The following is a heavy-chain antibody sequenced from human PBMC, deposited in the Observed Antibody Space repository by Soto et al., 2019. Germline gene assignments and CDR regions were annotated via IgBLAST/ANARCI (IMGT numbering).Heavy chain of an antibody. V-gene: IGHV1-18*01. CDR2: ISAYDGKT. CDR3: ARDPHDFWTSSWFDP. CDR1: GYPFNTYG. D-gene: IGHD3-3*01. J-gene: IGHJ5*02. Sequence: QVQLVQSGAEVKKPGASVKVSCKASGYPFNTYGINWVRQAPGQGLELMGWISAYDGKTTYAEKFQDRVTMTTDTSTSTAYMELRSLRSDDTAVYYCARDPHDFWTSSWFDPWGQGTLVTVSS.